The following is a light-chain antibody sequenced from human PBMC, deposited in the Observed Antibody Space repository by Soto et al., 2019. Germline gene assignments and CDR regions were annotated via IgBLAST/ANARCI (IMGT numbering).Light chain of an antibody. CDR2: DVS. CDR3: SSYTSSTRYV. CDR1: SSDVGGYNY. J-gene: IGLJ1*01. V-gene: IGLV2-14*03. Sequence: QSVLTQPASVSGSPGQSITISCTGTSSDVGGYNYVSWYQQHPGEAPKLLIYDVSNRPSGVSNRFSGSKSGNTASLTISGLQAEDEADFYCSSYTSSTRYVFGTGTKLTVL.